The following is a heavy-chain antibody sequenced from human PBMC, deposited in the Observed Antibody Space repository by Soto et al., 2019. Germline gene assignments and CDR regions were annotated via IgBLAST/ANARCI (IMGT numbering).Heavy chain of an antibody. CDR1: GYTFTSYA. Sequence: ASVKVSCKASGYTFTSYAMHWVRQAPGQRLEWMGWINAGNGNTKYSQKFQGRVTITRDTSASTAYMELSSLRSEDTAVYYCARRVPRGYCSGGSCYNPWFDYWGQGTLVTVSS. CDR3: ARRVPRGYCSGGSCYNPWFDY. V-gene: IGHV1-3*01. D-gene: IGHD2-15*01. CDR2: INAGNGNT. J-gene: IGHJ4*02.